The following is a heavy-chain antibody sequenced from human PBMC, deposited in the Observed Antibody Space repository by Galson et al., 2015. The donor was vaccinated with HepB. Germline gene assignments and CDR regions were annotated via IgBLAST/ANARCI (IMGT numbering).Heavy chain of an antibody. CDR2: ISTNNGDT. CDR1: GYTFTNFG. Sequence: SVKVSCKASGYTFTNFGISWVRQAPGEGHEWMGWISTNNGDTYYVQKFQGRVTMTTDTSTSTAYMELTSLTSDDTAVYYCATDRGVAIAAVSEPFDHWGQGTLVTVSS. CDR3: ATDRGVAIAAVSEPFDH. D-gene: IGHD6-6*01. J-gene: IGHJ5*02. V-gene: IGHV1-18*01.